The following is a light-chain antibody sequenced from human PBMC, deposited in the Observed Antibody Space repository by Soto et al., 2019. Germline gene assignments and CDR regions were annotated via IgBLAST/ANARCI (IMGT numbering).Light chain of an antibody. V-gene: IGKV1-33*01. CDR3: QQYDNLPYT. J-gene: IGKJ2*01. Sequence: DTQMTQSPSSLSASVGDRVTITCQASQDISNYLNWYQQKPGKAPKLLIYDTSNLETGVPSRFSGSGSGTDFTFTISSLQPEDIATYYCQQYDNLPYTFGQGTKVHIK. CDR1: QDISNY. CDR2: DTS.